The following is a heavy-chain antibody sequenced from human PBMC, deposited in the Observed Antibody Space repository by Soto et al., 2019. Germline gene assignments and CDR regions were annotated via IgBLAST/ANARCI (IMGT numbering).Heavy chain of an antibody. CDR3: ARVSGSYYYGMDV. J-gene: IGHJ6*02. V-gene: IGHV4-4*02. D-gene: IGHD1-26*01. CDR1: GGSISSSNW. CDR2: IYHSGST. Sequence: QVQLQESGPGLVKPSGTLSLTCAVSGGSISSSNWWSWVRQPPGKGLEWIGEIYHSGSTKYNPSLTRRCTISVDKSKTPSSLKLSSVTAADTAVYYCARVSGSYYYGMDVWGQGTTVTVSS.